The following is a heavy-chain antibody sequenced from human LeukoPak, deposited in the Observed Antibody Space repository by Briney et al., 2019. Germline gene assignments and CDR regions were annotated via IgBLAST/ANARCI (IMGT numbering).Heavy chain of an antibody. V-gene: IGHV3-7*01. CDR3: AAPAYYMDV. Sequence: PGGSLRLFCAASGFTFSSYWMSWVRQAPGKGLEWVANIKQDGSEKYYVDSVKGRFTISRDNAKNSPYLQMNSLRAEDTAVYYCAAPAYYMDVWGKGTTVTVSS. CDR2: IKQDGSEK. CDR1: GFTFSSYW. J-gene: IGHJ6*03.